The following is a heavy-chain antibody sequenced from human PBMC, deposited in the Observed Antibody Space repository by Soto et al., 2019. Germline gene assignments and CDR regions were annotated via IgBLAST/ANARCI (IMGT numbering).Heavy chain of an antibody. CDR1: GFTFSSYS. CDR2: ISSSSYI. D-gene: IGHD6-6*01. J-gene: IGHJ3*02. V-gene: IGHV3-21*01. Sequence: GGSLRLSCAASGFTFSSYSMNWVRQAPGKGLEWVSSISSSSYIYYADSVKGRFTISRDNAKNSLYLQMNSLRAEDTAVYYCARVGFLKQLGDAFDIWGQGTMVTVSS. CDR3: ARVGFLKQLGDAFDI.